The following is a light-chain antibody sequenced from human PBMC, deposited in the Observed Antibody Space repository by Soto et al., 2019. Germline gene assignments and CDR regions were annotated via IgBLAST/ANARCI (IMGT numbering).Light chain of an antibody. Sequence: EIVLTQSPGTLSLSPGERATLSCRASQSVSSSYLAWYQQKPGQAPGLLIYDASSRATGVPDRFSGSGSGTDFTLTISRLEPEDFAVYYCQQYGSSPRTFGQGTKVDIK. CDR3: QQYGSSPRT. CDR2: DAS. V-gene: IGKV3-20*01. CDR1: QSVSSSY. J-gene: IGKJ1*01.